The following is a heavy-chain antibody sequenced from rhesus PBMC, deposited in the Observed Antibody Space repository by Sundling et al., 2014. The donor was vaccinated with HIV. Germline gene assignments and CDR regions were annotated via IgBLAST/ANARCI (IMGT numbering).Heavy chain of an antibody. Sequence: QVQLQESGPGLVKPSETLSLTCAVSGGSMNSGSFFWSWIRQSPEKGLEWIGYISYSGNTNYNPSLKSRVTISTDTSKNQFSLKLNSVTAADTAVYYCARSGRYCSGGVCSNDAFDSGAKGSGSPSLQ. D-gene: IGHD2-8*01. CDR2: ISYSGNT. CDR3: ARSGRYCSGGVCSNDAFDS. CDR1: GGSMNSGSFF. J-gene: IGHJ3*01. V-gene: IGHV4-122*02.